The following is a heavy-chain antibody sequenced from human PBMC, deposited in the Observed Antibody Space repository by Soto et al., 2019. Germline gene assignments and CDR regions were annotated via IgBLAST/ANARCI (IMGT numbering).Heavy chain of an antibody. D-gene: IGHD3-3*01. Sequence: PSETLSLTCTVSCGSISSYYWSWIRQPPGKGLERIGYIYYSGSTNYNPSLKSRVTISVDTSKNQFSLKLSSVTAADTAVYYCARSPDTISFYFDYWGQGTLVTVSS. CDR1: CGSISSYY. CDR2: IYYSGST. V-gene: IGHV4-59*01. J-gene: IGHJ4*02. CDR3: ARSPDTISFYFDY.